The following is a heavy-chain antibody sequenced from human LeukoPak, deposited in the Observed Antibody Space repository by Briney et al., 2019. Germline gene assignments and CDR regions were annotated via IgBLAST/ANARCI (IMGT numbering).Heavy chain of an antibody. V-gene: IGHV3-48*03. J-gene: IGHJ3*02. CDR1: GFTFSSYE. Sequence: GGSLRLSCAASGFTFSSYEMNWVRQAPGKGLEWVSYITNRGSGSTIYYAGSVKGRFTVSRDDAKNSLYLQMNSLRAEDTAVYYCAKDLEWETIGGAFDIWGQGTMVTVSS. CDR2: ITNRGSGSTI. D-gene: IGHD3-3*01. CDR3: AKDLEWETIGGAFDI.